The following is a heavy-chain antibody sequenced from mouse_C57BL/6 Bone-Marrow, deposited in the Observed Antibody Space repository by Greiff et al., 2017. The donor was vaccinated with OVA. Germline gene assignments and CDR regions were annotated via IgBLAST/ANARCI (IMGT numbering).Heavy chain of an antibody. D-gene: IGHD1-1*01. V-gene: IGHV1-18*01. CDR2: FNPNNGGT. Sequence: EVQLQQSGPELVKPGTSVHISCKTSGYAFTEYTMHWVKQSHGKSLEWIGGFNPNNGGTTYNQRFKGKATLTVDKSSTTAYMELRSLPSDDSAVYYCARGNYYGSTSWFGYWGQGTLVTVST. CDR1: GYAFTEYT. CDR3: ARGNYYGSTSWFGY. J-gene: IGHJ3*01.